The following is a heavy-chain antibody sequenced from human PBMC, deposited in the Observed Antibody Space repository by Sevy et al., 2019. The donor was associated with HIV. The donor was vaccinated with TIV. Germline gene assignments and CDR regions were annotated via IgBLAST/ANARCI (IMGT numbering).Heavy chain of an antibody. CDR1: GFTFSSYW. V-gene: IGHV3-7*01. Sequence: GGALRLSCAASGFTFSSYWKNWVRQAPGKGLEWVANIKEDGSDKYYVDSVKGRFTISRDNAQNSLYLEMNSLGAVATAVYYCSRWDVWGKGTTVTVSS. CDR2: IKEDGSDK. CDR3: SRWDV. J-gene: IGHJ6*04.